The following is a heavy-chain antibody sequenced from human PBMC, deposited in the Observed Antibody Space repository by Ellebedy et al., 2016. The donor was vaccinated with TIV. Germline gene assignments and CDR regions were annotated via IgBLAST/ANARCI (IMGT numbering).Heavy chain of an antibody. D-gene: IGHD1-7*01. CDR3: ARATMNWNYEYY. J-gene: IGHJ4*02. CDR2: ISGSGGST. V-gene: IGHV3-23*01. Sequence: GESLKISXAASGFTFSSYWMHWVRQAPGKGLEWVSAISGSGGSTYYADSVKGRFTISRDNSKNTLYLQMNSLRAEDTAVYYCARATMNWNYEYYWGQGTLVTVSS. CDR1: GFTFSSYW.